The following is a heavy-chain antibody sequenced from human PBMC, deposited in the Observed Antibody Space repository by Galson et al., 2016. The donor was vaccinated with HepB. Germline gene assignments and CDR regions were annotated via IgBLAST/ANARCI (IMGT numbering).Heavy chain of an antibody. J-gene: IGHJ5*02. CDR1: GGSISSSGYC. Sequence: SETLSLTCTVSGGSISSSGYCWGWIRQPPGKGLEWIGSLCYTGSAYYTPSLKSRVTISVDTSKNKFSLKLNSVTAADTAVFYCARLLGGSSWMGNWFDPWGQGTLVTLSS. CDR3: ARLLGGSSWMGNWFDP. D-gene: IGHD6-13*01. CDR2: LCYTGSA. V-gene: IGHV4-39*01.